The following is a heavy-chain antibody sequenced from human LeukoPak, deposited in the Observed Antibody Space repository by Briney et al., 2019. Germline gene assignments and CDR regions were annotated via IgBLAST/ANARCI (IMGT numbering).Heavy chain of an antibody. CDR1: GYTFTSYD. CDR3: ARGILEGVDV. Sequence: ASVKVSCKASGYTFTSYDINWVRQATGQGLEWTGWVNPNSGHAGSPQKFQGRVTMTRDTSISTAYMELSSLTSEDTAVYYRARGILEGVDVWGQGTAVTVSS. D-gene: IGHD2-21*01. CDR2: VNPNSGHA. J-gene: IGHJ6*02. V-gene: IGHV1-8*01.